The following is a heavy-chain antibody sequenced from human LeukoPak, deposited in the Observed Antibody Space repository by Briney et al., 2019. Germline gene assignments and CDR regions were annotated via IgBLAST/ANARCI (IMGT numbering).Heavy chain of an antibody. D-gene: IGHD5-18*01. V-gene: IGHV4-4*09. J-gene: IGHJ2*01. Sequence: KPSETLSLTCTVSGGSISSYYWSWIRQPPGKGLEWIGYIYTSGSTNYNPSLKSRVTISVDTSKNQFSLKLSSVTAADTAVYYCARALWDTAMVAHWYFDLWGRGTLVTVSS. CDR1: GGSISSYY. CDR3: ARALWDTAMVAHWYFDL. CDR2: IYTSGST.